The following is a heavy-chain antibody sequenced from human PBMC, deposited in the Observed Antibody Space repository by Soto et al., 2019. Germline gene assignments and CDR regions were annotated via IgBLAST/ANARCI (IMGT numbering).Heavy chain of an antibody. Sequence: PGGSLRLSCAASGFSFSSYSMSWVRQAPGKGLEWVSAIRKGGSSTYYADSVKGRFTISRDNAKNSLYLQMNSLRAEDTAVYYCARHPERIAQIGWFDPWGQGTLVTVSS. J-gene: IGHJ5*02. CDR2: IRKGGSST. D-gene: IGHD6-13*01. V-gene: IGHV3-48*01. CDR1: GFSFSSYS. CDR3: ARHPERIAQIGWFDP.